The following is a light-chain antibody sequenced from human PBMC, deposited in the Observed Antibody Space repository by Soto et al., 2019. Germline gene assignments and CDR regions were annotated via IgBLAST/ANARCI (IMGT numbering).Light chain of an antibody. V-gene: IGLV2-14*01. CDR1: SSDVGSYNY. CDR3: SSKSSGSTPML. CDR2: EVS. J-gene: IGLJ3*02. Sequence: QSALTQPASVSGSPGQSITISCTGTSSDVGSYNYVSWYQQHPGKAPKLMIYEVSNRPSGVSDRFSGSKSGNTASLTISGLQAEDEADYYCSSKSSGSTPMLFGGGTKLTVL.